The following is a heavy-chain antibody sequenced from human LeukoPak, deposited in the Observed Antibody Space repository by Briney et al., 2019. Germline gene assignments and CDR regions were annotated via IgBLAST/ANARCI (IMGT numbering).Heavy chain of an antibody. J-gene: IGHJ4*02. CDR2: IYYSGST. Sequence: SETLSLTCTVSGASISSSIYYWGWIRQPPGKRLEWIGSIYYSGSTYYNPSLKSRVTISVDTSKNQFSLKLTSVTAADTALYYCARHYYGSGRRDYWGQGTLVTVSS. CDR3: ARHYYGSGRRDY. CDR1: GASISSSIYY. D-gene: IGHD3-10*01. V-gene: IGHV4-39*01.